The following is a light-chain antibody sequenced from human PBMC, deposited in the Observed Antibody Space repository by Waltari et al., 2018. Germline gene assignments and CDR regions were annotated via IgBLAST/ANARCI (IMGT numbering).Light chain of an antibody. CDR2: DFR. J-gene: IGLJ2*01. CDR1: NSDVGAYNY. Sequence: QSALTQPASVSGSPGQSITISCTGTNSDVGAYNYVPWYQQHPGKVPKVMIYDFRNRPSGVSNRFSGSKSGNTASLTISGLQAEDEADYYCSSYTTSGTVVFGGGTKVTVL. V-gene: IGLV2-14*03. CDR3: SSYTTSGTVV.